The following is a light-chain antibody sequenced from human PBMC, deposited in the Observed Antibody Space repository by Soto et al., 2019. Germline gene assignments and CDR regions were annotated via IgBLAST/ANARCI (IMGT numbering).Light chain of an antibody. J-gene: IGLJ2*01. CDR3: SSYTSSSTIMV. CDR1: SSDVGGYNY. CDR2: DVS. Sequence: QSALTQPASVSGSPGQSITISCTGTSSDVGGYNYVSWYQQHPGKAPKLMIYDVSNRPSGVSNRFSGSKSGNTASLTISGLQAEDEADYYRSSYTSSSTIMVFGGVTKVTVL. V-gene: IGLV2-14*01.